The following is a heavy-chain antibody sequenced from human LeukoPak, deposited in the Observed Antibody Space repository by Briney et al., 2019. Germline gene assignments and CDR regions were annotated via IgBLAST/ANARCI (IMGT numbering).Heavy chain of an antibody. Sequence: AETLSLTCAVYGGSFRGYYGRWIRQPPGKGLEGSGDINHSGSTNYSPSLKGRVTISVDTYKNQLSLKLSSVTDADTAVYYCARVRNSGTRWGCADYWGQGPLVTVSS. CDR2: INHSGST. CDR1: GGSFRGYY. V-gene: IGHV4-34*01. CDR3: ARVRNSGTRWGCADY. D-gene: IGHD1-26*01. J-gene: IGHJ4*02.